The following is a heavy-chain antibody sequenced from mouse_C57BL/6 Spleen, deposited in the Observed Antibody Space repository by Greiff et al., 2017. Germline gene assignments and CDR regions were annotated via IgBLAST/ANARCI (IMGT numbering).Heavy chain of an antibody. J-gene: IGHJ3*01. CDR3: ARPLYYGNLWFAY. D-gene: IGHD2-1*01. CDR2: IYPGDGDT. V-gene: IGHV1-80*01. CDR1: GYAFSSYW. Sequence: QVQLQQSGAELVKPGASVKISCKASGYAFSSYWMNWVKQRPGKGLEWIGQIYPGDGDTNYNGKFKGKATLTADKSSSTAYMQLSSLTSEDSAVYFCARPLYYGNLWFAYWGQGTLVTVSA.